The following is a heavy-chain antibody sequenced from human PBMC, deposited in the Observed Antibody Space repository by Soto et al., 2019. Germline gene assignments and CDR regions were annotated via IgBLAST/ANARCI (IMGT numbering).Heavy chain of an antibody. CDR1: GYTFTNYG. CDR2: ISTYNGNT. Sequence: QVPLVQSGAEVKQPGASVKVSCKASGYTFTNYGFTWVRQAPGQGLEWLGWISTYNGNTKYAQKVQGRLTMTTDTSTSTANMGPTSLRSDDTALYYCARTTVTASYYYMDVWGKGSTVTVSS. D-gene: IGHD4-17*01. CDR3: ARTTVTASYYYMDV. J-gene: IGHJ6*03. V-gene: IGHV1-18*01.